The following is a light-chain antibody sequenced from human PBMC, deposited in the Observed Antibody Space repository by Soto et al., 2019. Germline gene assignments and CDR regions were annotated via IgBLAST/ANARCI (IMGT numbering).Light chain of an antibody. V-gene: IGKV3-15*01. CDR3: QHYYNWPPYT. Sequence: EILMTQSPATLSVSPGERATLSCRASQSVSSNLAGYQQKPGQAPRLLIYGASTRATGIPARFSGSGSGTEFTLTVSSLQSEDFGVYYCQHYYNWPPYTFGQGTNL. CDR2: GAS. J-gene: IGKJ2*01. CDR1: QSVSSN.